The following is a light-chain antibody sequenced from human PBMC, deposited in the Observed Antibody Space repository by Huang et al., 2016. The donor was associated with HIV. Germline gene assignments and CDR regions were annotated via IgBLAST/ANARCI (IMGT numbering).Light chain of an antibody. V-gene: IGKV1-39*01. CDR3: QQSYNTPLT. J-gene: IGKJ5*01. CDR2: AAS. Sequence: DIQMTQSPSSLSASVGDSVTITCRASQSISIYLNWYQQKPGKAPKFLIYAASNLQSGVPSRFSGSGSGTDFTLTISSLQPEDFATYYCQQSYNTPLTFGQGTRLEIK. CDR1: QSISIY.